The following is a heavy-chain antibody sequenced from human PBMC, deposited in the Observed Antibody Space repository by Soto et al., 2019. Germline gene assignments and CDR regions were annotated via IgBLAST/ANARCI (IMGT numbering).Heavy chain of an antibody. Sequence: EVQLVESGGGLVKPGGSLRLSCAASGFAFTSYSMNWIRQAPGKGLEWVSSISSDYTYIYYADSVKGRFPISRDNAKDSVWLQMNSLKPEGTAVYSWARGRTFTGPTCYGGADYWGQGTLVAVSS. CDR2: ISSDYTYI. J-gene: IGHJ4*02. D-gene: IGHD3-9*01. CDR3: ARGRTFTGPTCYGGADY. V-gene: IGHV3-21*06. CDR1: GFAFTSYS.